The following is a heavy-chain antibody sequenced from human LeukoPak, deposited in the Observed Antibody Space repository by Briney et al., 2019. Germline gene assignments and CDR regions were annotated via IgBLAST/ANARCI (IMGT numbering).Heavy chain of an antibody. CDR2: INIGGTNT. J-gene: IGHJ5*02. Sequence: GGSLRLSCAASGFTFNDYYMSWIRQAPGKGLEWLSYINIGGTNTHYADSVKGRFTISRDNTKKSLYLEMNNLRAEDTAVYYCATDGAGFDTWGQGVLITVSS. CDR1: GFTFNDYY. V-gene: IGHV3-11*01. CDR3: ATDGAGFDT.